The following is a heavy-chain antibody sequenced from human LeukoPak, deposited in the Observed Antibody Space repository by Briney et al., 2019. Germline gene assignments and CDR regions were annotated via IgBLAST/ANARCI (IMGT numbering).Heavy chain of an antibody. Sequence: PSETLSLTCAVFGGSFSGYYWSWIRQPPGKGLEWIGEINHSGSTNYNPSLKSRVTISVDTSKNQFSLKLSSVTAADTAVYYCAKTGYSSENWFDPWGQGTLVTVSS. J-gene: IGHJ5*02. D-gene: IGHD6-19*01. V-gene: IGHV4-34*01. CDR2: INHSGST. CDR3: AKTGYSSENWFDP. CDR1: GGSFSGYY.